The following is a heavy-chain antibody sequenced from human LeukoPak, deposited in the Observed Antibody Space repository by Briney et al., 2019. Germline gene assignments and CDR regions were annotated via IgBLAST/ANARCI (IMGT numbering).Heavy chain of an antibody. D-gene: IGHD1-1*01. CDR1: GGSISSYY. Sequence: SETLSLTCTVSGGSISSYYWSWIRQPPGKGLEWIGYIYYSGSTNYNPSLKSRVTISVDTTKNQFSLQLSSVTAADTAVYYCARDFRPTGTTRRAFDIWGQGTTVTVSS. CDR2: IYYSGST. CDR3: ARDFRPTGTTRRAFDI. J-gene: IGHJ3*02. V-gene: IGHV4-59*01.